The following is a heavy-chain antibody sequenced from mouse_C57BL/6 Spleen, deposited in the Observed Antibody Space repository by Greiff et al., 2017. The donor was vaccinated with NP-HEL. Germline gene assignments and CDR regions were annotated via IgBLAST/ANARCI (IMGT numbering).Heavy chain of an antibody. Sequence: VQLQQSGAELVKPGASVKISCKASGYAFSSYWMNWVKQRPGKGLEWIGQIYPGDGDTTYNGKFKGKATLTADKSSSTAYMQLSSLTSEDSAVYFCAREGVGAPFDYWGQGTTLTVSS. V-gene: IGHV1-80*01. CDR1: GYAFSSYW. D-gene: IGHD1-3*01. CDR3: AREGVGAPFDY. J-gene: IGHJ2*01. CDR2: IYPGDGDT.